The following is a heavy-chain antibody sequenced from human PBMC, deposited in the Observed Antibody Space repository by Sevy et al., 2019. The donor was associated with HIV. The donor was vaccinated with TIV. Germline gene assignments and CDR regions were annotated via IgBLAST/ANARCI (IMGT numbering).Heavy chain of an antibody. Sequence: GGSLRLSCAASGFTFSVYWMNWVRQAPGKGLEWVGRIRNKADSYTTEYAASVKGRFTISRDDSKNSLYLLMNSLKTEDTAVYYCATHAGKAAAGGVFDYWGQGTLVTVSS. D-gene: IGHD6-13*01. CDR3: ATHAGKAAAGGVFDY. J-gene: IGHJ4*02. CDR2: IRNKADSYTT. V-gene: IGHV3-72*01. CDR1: GFTFSVYW.